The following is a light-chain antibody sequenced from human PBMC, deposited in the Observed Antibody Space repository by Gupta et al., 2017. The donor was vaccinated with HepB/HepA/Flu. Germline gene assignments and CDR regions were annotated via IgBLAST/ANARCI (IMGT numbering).Light chain of an antibody. V-gene: IGLV1-44*01. CDR2: YND. J-gene: IGLJ2*01. CDR1: SSNVGSKN. Sequence: QSVLTQSPSLSGTPGQRVTISCSGSSSNVGSKNVHWYQQLPGRAPKLLIYYNDERPSGVPVRFSGSKSDTSASLAISGLQSEDEADYYCAAWDESLNGVVFGGGTKLTVL. CDR3: AAWDESLNGVV.